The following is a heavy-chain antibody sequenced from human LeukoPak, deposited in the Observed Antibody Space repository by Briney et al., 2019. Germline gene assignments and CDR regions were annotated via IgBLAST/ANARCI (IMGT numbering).Heavy chain of an antibody. J-gene: IGHJ4*02. CDR1: GFTFKNYR. Sequence: PGGSLRLSCTASGFTFKNYRMTWVRQAPGKGLEWVASMKDDGNEIQYVDSVKGRFTISRDNAKSSLYLQMNNLRAEDTAVYYCARNRATNDYWGQGTLVTVSS. CDR3: ARNRATNDY. CDR2: MKDDGNEI. V-gene: IGHV3-7*01. D-gene: IGHD1-26*01.